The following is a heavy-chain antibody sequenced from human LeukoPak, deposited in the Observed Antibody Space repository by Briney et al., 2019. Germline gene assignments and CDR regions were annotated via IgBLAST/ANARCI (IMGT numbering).Heavy chain of an antibody. J-gene: IGHJ4*02. CDR2: ISAYNGNT. CDR1: GYTFTSYG. V-gene: IGHV1-18*01. Sequence: GASVKVSCKASGYTFTSYGISWARQAPGQGLEWMGWISAYNGNTNYAQKLQGRVTMTTDTSTSTAYMELRSLRSDDTAVYYCAREFRGYSYGYGPTFDYWGQGTLVTVSS. D-gene: IGHD5-18*01. CDR3: AREFRGYSYGYGPTFDY.